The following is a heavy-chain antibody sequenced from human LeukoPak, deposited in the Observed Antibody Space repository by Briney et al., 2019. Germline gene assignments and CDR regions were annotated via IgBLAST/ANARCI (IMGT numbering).Heavy chain of an antibody. CDR3: ARGDRYCSSTSCYSWFDP. CDR2: IIPILGTW. D-gene: IGHD2-2*02. CDR1: GGTFSSYA. V-gene: IGHV1-69*05. Sequence: ASLKGSCKASGGTFSSYAISWVRQAPGQGLEWMGGIIPILGTWNYAQSFQGRVTINTDESTSTAYMELSSLRSEDTAVYYCARGDRYCSSTSCYSWFDPWGQGTLVTVSS. J-gene: IGHJ5*02.